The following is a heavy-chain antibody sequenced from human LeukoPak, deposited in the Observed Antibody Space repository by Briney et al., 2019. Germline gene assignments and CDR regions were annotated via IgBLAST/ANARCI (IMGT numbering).Heavy chain of an antibody. CDR3: ARSQNPASYYYDSSGYLGY. J-gene: IGHJ4*02. CDR2: INHSGST. CDR1: GGSFSGYY. Sequence: SETLSLTCAVYGGSFSGYYWSWIRQPPGKGLEWIGEINHSGSTNYNPSLKSRVTISVDTSKNQFSLKLSSVTAADTAVYYCARSQNPASYYYDSSGYLGYWGQGTLVTVSS. D-gene: IGHD3-22*01. V-gene: IGHV4-34*01.